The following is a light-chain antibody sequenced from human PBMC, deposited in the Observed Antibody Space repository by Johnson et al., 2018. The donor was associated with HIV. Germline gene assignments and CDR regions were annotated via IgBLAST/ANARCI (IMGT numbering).Light chain of an antibody. J-gene: IGLJ1*01. CDR1: SSNIGNNY. V-gene: IGLV1-51*01. Sequence: QPVLTQPPSVSAAPGQKVIISCSGSSSNIGNNYVSWYQHLPGTAPKLLIYDNNKRPSGIPDRFSGSKSGTSATLGITGLQTGDEADYYCGTWDSSLSAYVFGTGTKVTVL. CDR2: DNN. CDR3: GTWDSSLSAYV.